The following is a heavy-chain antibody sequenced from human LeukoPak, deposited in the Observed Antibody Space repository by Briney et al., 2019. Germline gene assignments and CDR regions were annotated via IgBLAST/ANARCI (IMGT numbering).Heavy chain of an antibody. CDR3: AKGGDVAVVPAAGPYYAMDV. Sequence: GGSLRLPCVASGFTLSSYTLNWVRRAPGKGLEWVSVISRRGDTKYYADSVKGRFTISRDNSKNTVFLQMNSLSADDTATYYCAKGGDVAVVPAAGPYYAMDVWGQGTTVTVSS. V-gene: IGHV3-23*01. CDR2: ISRRGDTK. CDR1: GFTLSSYT. J-gene: IGHJ6*02. D-gene: IGHD2-2*01.